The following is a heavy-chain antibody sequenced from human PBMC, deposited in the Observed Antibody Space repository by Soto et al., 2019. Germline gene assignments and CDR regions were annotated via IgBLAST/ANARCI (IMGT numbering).Heavy chain of an antibody. J-gene: IGHJ4*02. CDR2: IYYSGST. V-gene: IGHV4-31*03. Sequence: PSETLSLTCTVSGGSISSGGYYWSWIRQHPGKGLEWIGYIYYSGSTYYNPSLKSRVTISVDTSKNQFSLKLSSVTAADTAVYYCARVSTVTIYFDYWGQGTLVTAPQ. CDR3: ARVSTVTIYFDY. CDR1: GGSISSGGYY. D-gene: IGHD4-4*01.